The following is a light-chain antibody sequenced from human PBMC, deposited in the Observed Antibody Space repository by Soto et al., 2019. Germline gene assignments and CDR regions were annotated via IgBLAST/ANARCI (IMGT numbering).Light chain of an antibody. CDR1: SSDVGSYNL. J-gene: IGLJ3*02. CDR2: EGS. Sequence: QSALTQPASVSGSPGQSITISCTGTSSDVGSYNLVSWYQQHPGKAPKLMIYEGSKRPSGVSNRFTGSKSGNTASLTISGLQAEDEADYYCCSSAGSSTVMFGGGTKLTVL. V-gene: IGLV2-23*01. CDR3: CSSAGSSTVM.